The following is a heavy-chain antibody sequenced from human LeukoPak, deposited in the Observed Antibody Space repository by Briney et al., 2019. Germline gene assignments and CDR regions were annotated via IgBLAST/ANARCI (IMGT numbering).Heavy chain of an antibody. Sequence: GGSLRLSCAASGFTFSSYAMSRVRQAPGKGLEWVSAISGSGGSTYYADSVKGRFTISRDNSKNTLYLQMNSLRAEDTAVYYCAKGAYCSGGSCYPVDYWGQGTLVTVSS. CDR1: GFTFSSYA. J-gene: IGHJ4*02. CDR2: ISGSGGST. V-gene: IGHV3-23*01. D-gene: IGHD2-15*01. CDR3: AKGAYCSGGSCYPVDY.